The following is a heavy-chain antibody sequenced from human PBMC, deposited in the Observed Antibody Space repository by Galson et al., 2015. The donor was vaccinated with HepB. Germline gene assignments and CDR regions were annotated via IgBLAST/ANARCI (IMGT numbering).Heavy chain of an antibody. CDR1: GDSVSSRTAS. D-gene: IGHD1-1*01. V-gene: IGHV6-1*01. Sequence: CAISGDSVSSRTASWNWIRQSPSRGLEWLGRTYYRPQWYSEYSASVRGRMTITPDTSENQFSLHLSSVTPEDTALYFCARAWTSRPSTRQTDHFDYWGQGTLVTVSS. CDR3: ARAWTSRPSTRQTDHFDY. J-gene: IGHJ4*02. CDR2: TYYRPQWYS.